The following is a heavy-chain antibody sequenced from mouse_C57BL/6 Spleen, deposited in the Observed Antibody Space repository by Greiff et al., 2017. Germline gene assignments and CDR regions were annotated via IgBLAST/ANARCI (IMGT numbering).Heavy chain of an antibody. CDR3: ARSYGSSWYFDV. CDR2: IHPNSGST. CDR1: GYTFTSYW. J-gene: IGHJ1*03. D-gene: IGHD1-1*01. Sequence: QVQLKESGAELVKPGASVKLSCKASGYTFTSYWMHWVKQRPGQGLEWIGMIHPNSGSTNYNEKFKSKATLTVDKSSSTAYMQLSSLTSEDSAVYYCARSYGSSWYFDVWGTGTTVTVSS. V-gene: IGHV1-64*01.